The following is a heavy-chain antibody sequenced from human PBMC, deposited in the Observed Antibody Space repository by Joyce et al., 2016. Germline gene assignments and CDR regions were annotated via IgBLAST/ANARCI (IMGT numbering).Heavy chain of an antibody. CDR2: SHYSGST. Sequence: QVQLQESGPGLVKPSQTLSLTCTVSGCPISSGDYYWSWIRQSPGKGMEWIGYSHYSGSTSYNPSLKSRLTISVDTSKNQFSLKLSSVTAADTAVYYCASDLLTGYSHFDYWGQGTLVIVSS. D-gene: IGHD3-9*01. V-gene: IGHV4-30-4*01. CDR3: ASDLLTGYSHFDY. CDR1: GCPISSGDYY. J-gene: IGHJ4*02.